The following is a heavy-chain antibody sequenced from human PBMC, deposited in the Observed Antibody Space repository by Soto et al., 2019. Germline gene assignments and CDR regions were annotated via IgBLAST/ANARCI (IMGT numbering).Heavy chain of an antibody. Sequence: QVQLVQSGAEVKKPGSSVKVSCKASGGTLISNAISWVRQAPGQGLEWMGGIIPILGSANYAQKFQDRVTITADESTSTTYMELNRLRSEDAAVYCCASRERVDAFDIWGQGTMVTVSS. D-gene: IGHD1-26*01. J-gene: IGHJ3*02. CDR1: GGTLISNA. CDR2: IIPILGSA. CDR3: ASRERVDAFDI. V-gene: IGHV1-69*01.